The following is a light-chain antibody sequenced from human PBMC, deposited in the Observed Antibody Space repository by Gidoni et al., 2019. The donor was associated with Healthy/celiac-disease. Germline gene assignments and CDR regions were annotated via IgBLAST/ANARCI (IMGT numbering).Light chain of an antibody. V-gene: IGKV1-39*01. J-gene: IGKJ1*01. Sequence: DIKMTQSPSSLSASVGDRVTITCRASQSISSYLNWYQQKPGKAPKLLIYAASSLQSGVPSRFSGSGSGTDFTLTISSLQPEDFATYYCQQSYSTPWTCGQXTKVEIK. CDR2: AAS. CDR1: QSISSY. CDR3: QQSYSTPWT.